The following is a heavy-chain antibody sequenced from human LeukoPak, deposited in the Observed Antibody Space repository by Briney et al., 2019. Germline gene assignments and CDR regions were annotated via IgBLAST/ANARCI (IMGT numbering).Heavy chain of an antibody. V-gene: IGHV4-61*01. J-gene: IGHJ6*03. CDR2: IYYSGST. CDR1: GGSISSSSYY. D-gene: IGHD3-10*01. CDR3: ARMGPPLRGVRYYYYMDV. Sequence: SETLSLTCTVSGGSISSSSYYWSWIRQPPGKGLEWIGYIYYSGSTNYNPSLKSRVTISVDTSKNQFSLKLTSVTAADTAVYYCARMGPPLRGVRYYYYMDVWGKGTTVTVSS.